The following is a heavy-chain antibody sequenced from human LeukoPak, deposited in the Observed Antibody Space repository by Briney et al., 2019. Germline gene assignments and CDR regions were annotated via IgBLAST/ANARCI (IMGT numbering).Heavy chain of an antibody. CDR1: GFTFSSYA. D-gene: IGHD3-10*01. V-gene: IGHV3-23*01. CDR3: AKDPGYYGFDVGY. CDR2: ISGSCGST. Sequence: PGGSLRLSCAASGFTFSSYAKSWVRQAPGKGLEWVSAISGSCGSTYYADSVKGRFTISRDNSKNTLYLQMNSLRAEDTAVYDCAKDPGYYGFDVGYWGQGTLVTVSS. J-gene: IGHJ4*02.